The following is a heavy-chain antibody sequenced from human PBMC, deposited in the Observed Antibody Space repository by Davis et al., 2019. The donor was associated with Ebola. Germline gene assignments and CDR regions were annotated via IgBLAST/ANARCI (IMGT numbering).Heavy chain of an antibody. Sequence: GESLKISCKGSGFTFTNSWIGWVRQLPGRGLEWMGSIYPADSDTKYSPSLQGQVTISADTSISTAFLQWSSLKASDTAIYYCARHSSDYFPFDSWGQGTLVTVSS. V-gene: IGHV5-51*01. CDR3: ARHSSDYFPFDS. CDR1: GFTFTNSW. CDR2: IYPADSDT. D-gene: IGHD3-22*01. J-gene: IGHJ4*02.